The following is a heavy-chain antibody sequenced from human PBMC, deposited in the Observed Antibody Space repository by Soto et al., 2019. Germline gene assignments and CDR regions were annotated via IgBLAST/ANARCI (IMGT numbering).Heavy chain of an antibody. CDR2: IKQDGSEK. CDR1: GFTFSSYW. J-gene: IGHJ3*02. Sequence: GGSLRLSCAASGFTFSSYWMSWVRQAPGKGLEWVANIKQDGSEKYYVYSVKGRFTISRDNAKNSLYLQMNSLRAEDAAVYCCASGLYAFDIWGQGTMVTVSS. CDR3: ASGLYAFDI. V-gene: IGHV3-7*03.